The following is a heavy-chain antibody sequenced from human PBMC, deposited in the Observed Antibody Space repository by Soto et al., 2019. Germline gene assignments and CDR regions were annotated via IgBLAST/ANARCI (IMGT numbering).Heavy chain of an antibody. CDR2: VSHDGTKE. J-gene: IGHJ4*02. CDR1: DFVFYDYP. CDR3: ARESTITHFDH. Sequence: PWWSLRLSCAASDFVFYDYPIHWFRQAPGKGLEWVAVVSHDGTKEYYSDSVKGRFSISRDNSNNTAFLQMNSLRAEDTAIYYCARESTITHFDHWGQGTLVTVSS. V-gene: IGHV3-30-3*01. D-gene: IGHD5-12*01.